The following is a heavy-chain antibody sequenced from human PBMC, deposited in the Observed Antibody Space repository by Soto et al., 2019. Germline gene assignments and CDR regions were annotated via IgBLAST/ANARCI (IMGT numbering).Heavy chain of an antibody. CDR1: GYTFTSYY. J-gene: IGHJ5*02. CDR2: INPSGGST. V-gene: IGHV1-46*01. Sequence: ASVKVSCKASGYTFTSYYMHWVRQAPGQGLEWMGIINPSGGSTSYAQKFQGRVTMTRDTSTSTVYMELSSLRSEDTAVYYCCTYYDFGSGFYCFDPWAQEPLVTVS. CDR3: CTYYDFGSGFYCFDP. D-gene: IGHD3-3*01.